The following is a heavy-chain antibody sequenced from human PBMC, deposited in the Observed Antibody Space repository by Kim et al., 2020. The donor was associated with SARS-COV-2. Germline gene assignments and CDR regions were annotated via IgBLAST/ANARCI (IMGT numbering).Heavy chain of an antibody. V-gene: IGHV3-74*01. CDR1: GFIFNNYW. J-gene: IGHJ6*02. D-gene: IGHD2-15*01. CDR3: GRGHCSSGTCYGDGMDV. CDR2: VNSDGSTT. Sequence: GGSLRLSCAASGFIFNNYWMHWVRQAPGKGLVWVSCVNSDGSTTSYADSVKGRFTISRDNAKSTLYPQMNSLTAEDTAVFYCGRGHCSSGTCYGDGMDVWGQGTTVTVSS.